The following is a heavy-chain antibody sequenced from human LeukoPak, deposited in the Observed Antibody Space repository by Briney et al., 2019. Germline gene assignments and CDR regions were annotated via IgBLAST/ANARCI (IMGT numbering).Heavy chain of an antibody. CDR3: ARDIPPDY. CDR2: IYYSGNT. V-gene: IGHV4-59*01. CDR1: GGSISSYY. Sequence: KPPETLSLTCTVSGGSISSYYWSWIRQPPGKGLEWIGYIYYSGNTNCNPSLKSRVTISVDTSKNQVSLKLSSVTAADTAVYYCARDIPPDYWGQGTLVTVSS. J-gene: IGHJ4*02.